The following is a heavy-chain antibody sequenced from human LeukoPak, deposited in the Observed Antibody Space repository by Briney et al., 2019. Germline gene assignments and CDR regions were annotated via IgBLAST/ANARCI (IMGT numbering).Heavy chain of an antibody. V-gene: IGHV1-69*05. Sequence: SVKVSCKASGGTFSSYAISWVRQAPGQGLEWRGGIIPIFGTANYAQKFQGRVTITTDESTSTAYMELSSLRSEDTAVYYCARAVDSSGYYYVPFDYWGQGTLVTVSS. J-gene: IGHJ4*02. D-gene: IGHD3-22*01. CDR2: IIPIFGTA. CDR1: GGTFSSYA. CDR3: ARAVDSSGYYYVPFDY.